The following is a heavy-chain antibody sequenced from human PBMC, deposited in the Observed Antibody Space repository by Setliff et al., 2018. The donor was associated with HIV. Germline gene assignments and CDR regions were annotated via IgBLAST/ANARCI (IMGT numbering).Heavy chain of an antibody. Sequence: ASVKVSCKASGYTFTTYGVNWVRQAPGQGLEWMGWINSYNGNTKFAQKFQGRVTMTTDPYTTTAFMELRSLKADDTGIYYCSRSGVPPYYYYGMDVWGQGTTVTVSS. CDR1: GYTFTTYG. CDR2: INSYNGNT. J-gene: IGHJ6*02. D-gene: IGHD3-10*01. V-gene: IGHV1-18*04. CDR3: SRSGVPPYYYYGMDV.